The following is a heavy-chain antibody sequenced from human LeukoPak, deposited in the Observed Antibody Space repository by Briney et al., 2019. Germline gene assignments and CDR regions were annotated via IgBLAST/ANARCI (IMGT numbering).Heavy chain of an antibody. Sequence: GESLKSSCRGFGYTFTSNWIGWVRQMPGKGLEWMGIVYPGDSDTIYSPPFQGQVTISADKSISTAYLQWSSLKASDSAMYYCARLSSAGGFSLAYYYMDVWGKGTTVTVSS. D-gene: IGHD6-13*01. J-gene: IGHJ6*03. CDR3: ARLSSAGGFSLAYYYMDV. CDR1: GYTFTSNW. V-gene: IGHV5-51*01. CDR2: VYPGDSDT.